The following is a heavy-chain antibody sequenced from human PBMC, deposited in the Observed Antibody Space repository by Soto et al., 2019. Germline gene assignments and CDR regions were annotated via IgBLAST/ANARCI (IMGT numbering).Heavy chain of an antibody. J-gene: IGHJ4*02. D-gene: IGHD2-21*02. V-gene: IGHV3-30*18. Sequence: QVQLVESGGGVVQPGRSLRLSCAASGFTFSSYGMHWVRQAPGKGLEWVAVISYDGSNKYYADSVKGRFTISRDNSKKTLYRQMNSLRAEETAVYYCAKDSRIVVVTAPYAYCGQGTLVTVSS. CDR2: ISYDGSNK. CDR3: AKDSRIVVVTAPYAY. CDR1: GFTFSSYG.